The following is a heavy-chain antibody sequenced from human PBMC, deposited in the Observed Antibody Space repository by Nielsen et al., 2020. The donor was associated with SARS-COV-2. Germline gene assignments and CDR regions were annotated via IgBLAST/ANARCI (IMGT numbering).Heavy chain of an antibody. CDR2: IYYSGST. CDR3: ARHPYGDYEGFDAFDI. Sequence: GSLRLSCAVSGGSISSRTYYWGWIRQPPGKGLEWIGSIYYSGSTYYNPSLKSRVTISVDTSKNQFSLKLSSVTAADTAVYYCARHPYGDYEGFDAFDIWGQGTMVTVSS. J-gene: IGHJ3*02. D-gene: IGHD4-17*01. CDR1: GGSISSRTYY. V-gene: IGHV4-39*01.